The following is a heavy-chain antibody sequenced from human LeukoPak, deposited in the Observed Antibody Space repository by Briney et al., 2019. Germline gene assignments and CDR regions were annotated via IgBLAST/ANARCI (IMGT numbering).Heavy chain of an antibody. CDR3: ARDCSGGSCFDY. J-gene: IGHJ4*02. CDR2: IIPILGIA. V-gene: IGHV1-69*04. CDR1: GGTFSTYA. Sequence: SVKVSCKASGGTFSTYAISWVRQAPGQGLEWMGRIIPILGIANYAQKFQGRVTITADKSTSTAYMELSSLRSEDTAVYYCARDCSGGSCFDYWGQGTLVTVSS. D-gene: IGHD2-15*01.